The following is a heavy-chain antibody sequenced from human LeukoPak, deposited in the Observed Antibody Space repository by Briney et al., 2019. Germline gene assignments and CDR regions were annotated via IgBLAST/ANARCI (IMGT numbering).Heavy chain of an antibody. J-gene: IGHJ4*02. CDR2: IKGDGSST. CDR3: ARDGYSFGHDFDY. V-gene: IGHV3-74*01. Sequence: GGSLRLSCAASGFTFSSYWMHWVRHTPGKGLVWVSRIKGDGSSTSYADSVKGRFTISRDNAKNTLYLQMNSPRAEDMAVYYCARDGYSFGHDFDYWGQGTLVTVSS. CDR1: GFTFSSYW. D-gene: IGHD5-18*01.